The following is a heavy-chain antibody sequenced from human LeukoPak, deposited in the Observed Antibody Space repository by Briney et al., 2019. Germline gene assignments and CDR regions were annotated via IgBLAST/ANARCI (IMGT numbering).Heavy chain of an antibody. CDR3: ARGPTMIRGGYYYYMDV. CDR1: GGSIFSSSYY. D-gene: IGHD3-22*01. Sequence: PSETLSLTCTVSGGSIFSSSYYWGWIRQPPGKGLEWIGSTYYSGTTYYNPSLRSRVTMSVDTSKNQFSLKLSSVTAADTAVYYCARGPTMIRGGYYYYMDVWGKGTTVTISS. V-gene: IGHV4-39*07. J-gene: IGHJ6*03. CDR2: TYYSGTT.